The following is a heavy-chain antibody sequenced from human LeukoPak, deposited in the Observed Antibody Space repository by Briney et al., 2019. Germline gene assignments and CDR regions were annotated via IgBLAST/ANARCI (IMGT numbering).Heavy chain of an antibody. J-gene: IGHJ4*02. D-gene: IGHD3-22*01. CDR1: GYTFTSYY. V-gene: IGHV1-46*01. Sequence: ASVKVSCKASGYTFTSYYMHWVRQAPRQGLEWMGIINPSCGSTSYAQKFQGRVTMTRDTSTSTDYMERSSLRSEDPAVYYCARDKFDSSGYYYHWGQGNLVTVSS. CDR3: ARDKFDSSGYYYH. CDR2: INPSCGST.